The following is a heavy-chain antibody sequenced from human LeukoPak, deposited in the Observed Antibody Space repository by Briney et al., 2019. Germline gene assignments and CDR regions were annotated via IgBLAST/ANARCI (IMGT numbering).Heavy chain of an antibody. V-gene: IGHV4-34*01. D-gene: IGHD3-10*01. CDR3: ARGTVRERRLYYYYYYMDV. CDR1: GGSFSGYY. CDR2: INHSGST. J-gene: IGHJ6*03. Sequence: SETLSLTCAVYGGSFSGYYWSWIRQPPGKGLEWIGEINHSGSTNYNPSLKSRVTISVDTSKNQFSLKLSSVTAADTAVYYCARGTVRERRLYYYYYYMDVWGKGTTVTVSS.